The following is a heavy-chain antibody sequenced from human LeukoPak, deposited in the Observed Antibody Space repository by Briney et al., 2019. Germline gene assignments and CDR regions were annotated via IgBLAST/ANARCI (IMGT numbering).Heavy chain of an antibody. J-gene: IGHJ6*02. CDR1: GGSISSGGYY. Sequence: SETLSLTCTVSGGSISSGGYYWSWIRQHPGKGLEWIGYIYYSGSTYYNPSLKSRVTISVDTSKNQFSLKLSSVTAADTAVYYCAGADTAMAYGMDVGGQGTTVPVSS. V-gene: IGHV4-31*03. CDR3: AGADTAMAYGMDV. D-gene: IGHD5-18*01. CDR2: IYYSGST.